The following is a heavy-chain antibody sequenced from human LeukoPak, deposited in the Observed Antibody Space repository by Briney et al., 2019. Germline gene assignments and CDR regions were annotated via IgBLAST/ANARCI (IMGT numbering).Heavy chain of an antibody. CDR2: IDPSDSYT. Sequence: GESLEISCKGSGYSFTTYWIIWVRQMPGKGPEWMGRIDPSDSYTNYSPSFQGRVTISIDKSISTAYLQSSSLKASDTAMYYCARVRGYYFDYWGQGTLVTVSS. D-gene: IGHD3-10*01. J-gene: IGHJ4*02. CDR1: GYSFTTYW. CDR3: ARVRGYYFDY. V-gene: IGHV5-10-1*01.